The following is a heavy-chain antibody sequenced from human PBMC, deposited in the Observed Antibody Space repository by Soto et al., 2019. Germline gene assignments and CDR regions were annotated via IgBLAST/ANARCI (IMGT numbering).Heavy chain of an antibody. CDR2: ISSSSSYI. V-gene: IGHV3-21*01. CDR3: ARDPPPGYDHDY. CDR1: GFTFSSYS. Sequence: GGSLRLSCAASGFTFSSYSMNWVRQAPGKGLEWVSSISSSSSYIYYADSVKGRFTISRDNAKNSLYLQMNSLRAEDTAVYYCARDPPPGYDHDYWGQGTLVTVS. J-gene: IGHJ4*02. D-gene: IGHD5-12*01.